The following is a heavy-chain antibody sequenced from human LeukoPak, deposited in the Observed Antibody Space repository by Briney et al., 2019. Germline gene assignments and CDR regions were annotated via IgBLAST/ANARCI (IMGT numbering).Heavy chain of an antibody. D-gene: IGHD3-3*01. J-gene: IGHJ4*02. CDR3: ASSIRFLEWLPTYFDY. CDR2: IIPIFGTA. Sequence: SVKVSCKASGGTFSSYAISWVRQAPGQGLEWMGGIIPIFGTANYAQKFQGRVTITADESTSTAYMELSSLRSKDTAVYYCASSIRFLEWLPTYFDYWGQGTLVTVSS. V-gene: IGHV1-69*13. CDR1: GGTFSSYA.